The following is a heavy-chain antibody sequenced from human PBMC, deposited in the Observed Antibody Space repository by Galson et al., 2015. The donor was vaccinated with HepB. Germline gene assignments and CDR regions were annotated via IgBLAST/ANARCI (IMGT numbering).Heavy chain of an antibody. V-gene: IGHV4-59*08. D-gene: IGHD6-13*01. CDR1: GGSISSYY. CDR2: IYYSGST. CDR3: ARRLAATGTWYFDY. Sequence: SETLSLTCTVSGGSISSYYWSWIRQPPGKGLEWMGYIYYSGSTNYNPSLKSRVTISVDTSKNQFSLRLSSVTAADTAVYYCARRLAATGTWYFDYWGQGTLVTVSS. J-gene: IGHJ4*02.